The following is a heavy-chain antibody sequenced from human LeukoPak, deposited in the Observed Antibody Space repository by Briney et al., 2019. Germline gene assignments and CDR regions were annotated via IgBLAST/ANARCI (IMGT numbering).Heavy chain of an antibody. D-gene: IGHD4-11*01. CDR2: ISNSGSTI. V-gene: IGHV3-48*01. Sequence: GGSLRLSCAASGFTLSSYSMNWVRQAPGKGLEWVSYISNSGSTIFYADSVKGRFTISRDHVKNSLYLQMNSLRAEDTAVYYCARATTVTTDVSWVYWGQGTLVTVSS. CDR3: ARATTVTTDVSWVY. J-gene: IGHJ4*02. CDR1: GFTLSSYS.